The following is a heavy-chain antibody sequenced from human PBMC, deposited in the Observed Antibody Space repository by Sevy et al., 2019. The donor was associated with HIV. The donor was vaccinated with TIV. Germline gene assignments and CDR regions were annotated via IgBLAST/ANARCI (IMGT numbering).Heavy chain of an antibody. CDR2: FYTGSKT. CDR3: ARDKNAYYYGLDV. Sequence: GGCLRLSCAVSGFPVSSSYMSWVRQAPGKGLEWVSVFYTGSKTDYADSVKGRFTMSRDNSKNTLYLQMNGLRAEDTAVYYCARDKNAYYYGLDVWGQGTTVTVSS. V-gene: IGHV3-53*01. J-gene: IGHJ6*02. CDR1: GFPVSSSY.